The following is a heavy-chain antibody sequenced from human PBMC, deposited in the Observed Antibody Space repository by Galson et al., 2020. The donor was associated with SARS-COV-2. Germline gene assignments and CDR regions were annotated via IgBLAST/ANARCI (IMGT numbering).Heavy chain of an antibody. CDR1: GFTFSSYA. D-gene: IGHD3-22*01. V-gene: IGHV3-30-3*01. Sequence: GESLKISCAASGFTFSSYAMHWVRQAPGKGLEWVAVISYDGSNKYYADSVKGRFTISRDNSKNTLYLQMNSLRAEDTAVYYCARDRFLSMIVVVTFGWYFDLWGRGTLVTVSS. CDR2: ISYDGSNK. CDR3: ARDRFLSMIVVVTFGWYFDL. J-gene: IGHJ2*01.